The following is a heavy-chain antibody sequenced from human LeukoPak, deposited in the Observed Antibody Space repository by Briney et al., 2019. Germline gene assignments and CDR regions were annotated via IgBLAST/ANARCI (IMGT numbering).Heavy chain of an antibody. CDR3: ARTMWGFDY. CDR1: GFTFTNYA. V-gene: IGHV3-23*01. CDR2: ISGSGDFT. D-gene: IGHD7-27*01. J-gene: IGHJ4*02. Sequence: PGGSLRLSCAASGFTFTNYAMSWVRQAPGKGLEWVSDISGSGDFTYYADSVKGRFTISRDNAKRSLFLQMNSLRVEDTAVYYCARTMWGFDYWGQGTLVTVSS.